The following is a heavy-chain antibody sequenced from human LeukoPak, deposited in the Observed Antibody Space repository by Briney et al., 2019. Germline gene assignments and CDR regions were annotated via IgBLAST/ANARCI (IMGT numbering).Heavy chain of an antibody. CDR1: GGSISTYY. J-gene: IGHJ3*02. V-gene: IGHV4-59*01. CDR3: ARVYGSGYDFRGAFDI. CDR2: IYYSGST. D-gene: IGHD5-12*01. Sequence: PSETLSLTCTVSGGSISTYYWTWIRQPPGKGLEWIGYIYYSGSTNYNPSLKSRVTISVDTSKNQFSLRLSSVNAADTAVYYCARVYGSGYDFRGAFDIWGQGTMVTVSS.